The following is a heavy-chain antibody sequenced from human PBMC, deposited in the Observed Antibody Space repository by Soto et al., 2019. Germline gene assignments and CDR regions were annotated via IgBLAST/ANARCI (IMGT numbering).Heavy chain of an antibody. J-gene: IGHJ6*02. Sequence: TLSLTCTVSGGSISSSSYYWGWIRQPPGKGLEWIGSIYYSGSTYYNPSLKSRVTISVDTSKNQFSLKLSSVTAADTAVYYCARHGGIAARRLNYYYGMDVWGQGXTVTVSS. CDR3: ARHGGIAARRLNYYYGMDV. CDR2: IYYSGST. D-gene: IGHD6-6*01. CDR1: GGSISSSSYY. V-gene: IGHV4-39*01.